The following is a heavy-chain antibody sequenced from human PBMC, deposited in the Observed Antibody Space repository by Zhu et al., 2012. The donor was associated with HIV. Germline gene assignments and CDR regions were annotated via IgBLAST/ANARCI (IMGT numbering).Heavy chain of an antibody. CDR3: ARSVRLVLGAAPILDY. V-gene: IGHV4-38-2*01. CDR1: GYSISSGYY. D-gene: IGHD6-19*01. Sequence: QVQLQESGPGLVKPSETLSLTCAVSGYSISSGYYWGWIRQPPGKGLEWIGSIYHSGSTYYNPSLKSRVTISVDTSKNQFSLKLSSVTAADTAVYYCARSVRLVLGAAPILDYWSQGTLVTVSS. J-gene: IGHJ4*02. CDR2: IYHSGST.